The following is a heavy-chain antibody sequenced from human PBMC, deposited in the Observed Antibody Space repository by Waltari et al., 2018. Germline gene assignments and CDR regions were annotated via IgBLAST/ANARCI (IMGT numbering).Heavy chain of an antibody. V-gene: IGHV1-2*02. CDR1: GYTFTGNY. CDR3: ARGEPLAGRKIPFDS. CDR2: TNPTSGGT. Sequence: QVQLVQSGAEVKKPGASVNVSCKTSGYTFTGNYIFWVRQAPGQGLEWMGWTNPTSGGTRIAQKCQGRVTMTRDTSTTTAYLEVSELKSDDTAVYYCARGEPLAGRKIPFDSWGQGTLVTVSS. J-gene: IGHJ4*02. D-gene: IGHD6-19*01.